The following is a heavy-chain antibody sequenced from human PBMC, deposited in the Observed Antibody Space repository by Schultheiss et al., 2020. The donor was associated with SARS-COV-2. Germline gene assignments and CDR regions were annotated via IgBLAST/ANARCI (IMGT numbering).Heavy chain of an antibody. D-gene: IGHD6-6*01. CDR3: ARHPGRRLWSIAARREFDY. CDR2: IYYSGST. CDR1: GGSISSYY. V-gene: IGHV4-59*08. J-gene: IGHJ4*02. Sequence: SETLSLTCTVSGGSISSYYWSWIRQPPGKGLEWIGYIYYSGSTNYNPSLKSRVTISVDTSKNQFSLKLSSVTAADTAVYYCARHPGRRLWSIAARREFDYWGQGTLVTVSS.